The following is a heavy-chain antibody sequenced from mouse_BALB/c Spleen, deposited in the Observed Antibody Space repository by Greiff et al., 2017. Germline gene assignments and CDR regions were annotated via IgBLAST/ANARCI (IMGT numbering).Heavy chain of an antibody. CDR1: GYTFSSYW. Sequence: VKLVESGAELMKPGASVKISCKATGYTFSSYWIEWVKQRPGHGLEWIGEILPGSGSTNYNEKFKGKATFTADTSSNTAYMQLSSLTSEDSAVYYCARSGTVVATPAMDYWGQGTSVTVSS. D-gene: IGHD1-1*01. V-gene: IGHV1-9*01. J-gene: IGHJ4*01. CDR3: ARSGTVVATPAMDY. CDR2: ILPGSGST.